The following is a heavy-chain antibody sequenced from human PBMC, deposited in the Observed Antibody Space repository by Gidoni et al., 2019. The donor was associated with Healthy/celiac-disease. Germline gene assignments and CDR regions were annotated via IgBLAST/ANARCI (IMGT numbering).Heavy chain of an antibody. CDR2: IYSGGST. Sequence: EVQLVESGGGLVQPGGSLRLSCAASGFTASSNYMSWVRQAPGKGLEWVSVIYSGGSTYYADSVKGRFTISRDNSKNTLYLQMNSLRAEDTAVYYCARDLDSAGIAAGMDVWGQGTTVTVSS. CDR3: ARDLDSAGIAAGMDV. V-gene: IGHV3-66*01. D-gene: IGHD6-25*01. CDR1: GFTASSNY. J-gene: IGHJ6*02.